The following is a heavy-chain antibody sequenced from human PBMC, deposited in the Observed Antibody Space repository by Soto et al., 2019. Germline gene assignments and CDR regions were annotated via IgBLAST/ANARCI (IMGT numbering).Heavy chain of an antibody. CDR2: IYYSGST. Sequence: PSETLSLTCTVSGGSISSGVYYWSWIRQHPGKGLEWIGYIYYSGSTYYNPSLKSRVTISVDTSKNQFSLKLSSVTAADTAVYYCARVPIAARPGSPYYYYGMDVWGQGTKVTVS. CDR3: ARVPIAARPGSPYYYYGMDV. J-gene: IGHJ6*02. D-gene: IGHD6-6*01. V-gene: IGHV4-31*03. CDR1: GGSISSGVYY.